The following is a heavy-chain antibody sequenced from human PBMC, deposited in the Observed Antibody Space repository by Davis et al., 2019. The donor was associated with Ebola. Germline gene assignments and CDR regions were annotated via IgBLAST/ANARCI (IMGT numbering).Heavy chain of an antibody. CDR2: INPSDSDA. Sequence: GESLKISCKGSRYLFTTYWIAWVRQMPGKGLEWMGIINPSDSDARYSPSFQGQVTISADKSISTAYLQWSSLKASDTAMYYCARRGFYYGSGTYYNNGAFDIWGQGTMVTVPS. J-gene: IGHJ3*02. V-gene: IGHV5-51*01. CDR1: RYLFTTYW. D-gene: IGHD3-10*01. CDR3: ARRGFYYGSGTYYNNGAFDI.